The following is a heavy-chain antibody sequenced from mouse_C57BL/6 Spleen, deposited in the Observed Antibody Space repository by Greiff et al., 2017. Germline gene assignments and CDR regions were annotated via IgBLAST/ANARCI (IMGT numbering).Heavy chain of an antibody. D-gene: IGHD1-1*01. CDR3: ARLPDYYGSSYGYAMDY. V-gene: IGHV3-6*01. J-gene: IGHJ4*01. Sequence: DVQLQESGPGLVKPSQSLSLTCSVTGYSITSGYYWNWIRQFPGNKLEWMGYISYDGSNNYNPSLKNRISITRDTSKNQFFLKLISVTTEDTATYYCARLPDYYGSSYGYAMDYWGQGTSVTVSS. CDR1: GYSITSGYY. CDR2: ISYDGSN.